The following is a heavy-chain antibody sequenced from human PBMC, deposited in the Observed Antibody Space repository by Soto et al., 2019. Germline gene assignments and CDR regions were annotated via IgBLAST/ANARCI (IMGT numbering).Heavy chain of an antibody. CDR3: AKDEYSGSYCAFDI. J-gene: IGHJ3*02. V-gene: IGHV3-30*18. D-gene: IGHD1-26*01. Sequence: QVQLVESGGGVVQPGRSLRLSCAASGFTFSSYGMHWVRQAPGKGLEWVAVISYDGSNKYYADSVKGRFTISRDNSKNTLYLQMNSLRAEDTAVYYWAKDEYSGSYCAFDIWGQGTMVTVSS. CDR2: ISYDGSNK. CDR1: GFTFSSYG.